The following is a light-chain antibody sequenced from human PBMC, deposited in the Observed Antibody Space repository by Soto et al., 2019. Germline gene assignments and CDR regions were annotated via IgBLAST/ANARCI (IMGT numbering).Light chain of an antibody. Sequence: QAVVTQPPSASGAPGQRVTISCSGSNSNIGRDNVYWYQHLPGTTPKLLIYRNNQRPSGVPDRYSGFKSGTSASLAISGLRSEDESAYYCAAWDDSLSGVVFGGGTKLTVL. V-gene: IGLV1-47*01. CDR3: AAWDDSLSGVV. CDR1: NSNIGRDN. J-gene: IGLJ2*01. CDR2: RNN.